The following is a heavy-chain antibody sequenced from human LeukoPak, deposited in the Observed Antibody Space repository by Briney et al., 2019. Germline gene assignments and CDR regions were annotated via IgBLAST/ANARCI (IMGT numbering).Heavy chain of an antibody. J-gene: IGHJ4*02. CDR1: GFTFSSYA. V-gene: IGHV3-23*01. Sequence: GGSLRLSCAASGFTFSSYAMSWVRQAPGKGLELVSAINGSGGSTYYADSVRGRFTISRDNSKNTLYLQMNSLRAEDTAVYYCATTDYGPDYWGQGTLVTVSS. D-gene: IGHD4-17*01. CDR3: ATTDYGPDY. CDR2: INGSGGST.